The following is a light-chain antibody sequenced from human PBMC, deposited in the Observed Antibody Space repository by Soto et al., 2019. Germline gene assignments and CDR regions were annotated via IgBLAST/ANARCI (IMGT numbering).Light chain of an antibody. Sequence: QSALTQPASVSGSPGQSITISCTGTSSNVGSDRLVSWYQQHPGKAPKLMIFEVNRRPSGVSNRFSGSKSGNTASLTISGLKVEYEADYYCCSSGGSPTYGFGTGTKVTVL. CDR1: SSNVGSDRL. V-gene: IGLV2-23*02. J-gene: IGLJ1*01. CDR3: CSSGGSPTYG. CDR2: EVN.